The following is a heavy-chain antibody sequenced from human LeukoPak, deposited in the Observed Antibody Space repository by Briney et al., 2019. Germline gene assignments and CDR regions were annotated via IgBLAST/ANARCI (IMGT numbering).Heavy chain of an antibody. CDR3: ARVYRRLRSPSQPGYNWFDP. CDR2: INHSGST. V-gene: IGHV4-34*01. D-gene: IGHD3-16*01. CDR1: GGSFSGYY. J-gene: IGHJ5*02. Sequence: SETLSLTCAVYGGSFSGYYWSWIRQPPGKGLEWIGEINHSGSTNYNPSLKSRVTISVDTSKYQFSLKLSSVTAADTAVYYCARVYRRLRSPSQPGYNWFDPWGQGTLVTVSS.